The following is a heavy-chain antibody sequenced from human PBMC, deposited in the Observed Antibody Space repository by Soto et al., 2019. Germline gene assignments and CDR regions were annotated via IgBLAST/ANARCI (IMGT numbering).Heavy chain of an antibody. V-gene: IGHV4-61*01. CDR3: ARVDYYYASSGYLRLYGMDV. Sequence: SETLSLTCTVSGGSVSSGSYYWSWIRQPPGKGLEWIGYIYYSGSTNYNPSLKSRVTISVDTSKNQFSLKLSSVTAADTAVYYCARVDYYYASSGYLRLYGMDVWGQGTTVTVSS. CDR1: GGSVSSGSYY. D-gene: IGHD3-22*01. CDR2: IYYSGST. J-gene: IGHJ6*02.